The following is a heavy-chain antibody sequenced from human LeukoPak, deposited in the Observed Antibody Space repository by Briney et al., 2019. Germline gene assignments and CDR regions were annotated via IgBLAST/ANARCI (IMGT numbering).Heavy chain of an antibody. V-gene: IGHV3-21*01. CDR3: ARGATAGPVFDY. CDR1: GFTFSSYS. Sequence: GGSLRLSCAASGFTFSSYSMNCVRQAPGKGLEWVSSISSSSSYIYYADSVKGRFTISRDNAKNSLYLQMNSLRAEDTAVYYCARGATAGPVFDYWGQGTLVTVSS. CDR2: ISSSSSYI. J-gene: IGHJ4*02. D-gene: IGHD1-1*01.